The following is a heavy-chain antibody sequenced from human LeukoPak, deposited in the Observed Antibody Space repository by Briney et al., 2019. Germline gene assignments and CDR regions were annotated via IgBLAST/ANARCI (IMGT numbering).Heavy chain of an antibody. D-gene: IGHD2-15*01. CDR3: TTDTQCGGSCYWNWFDP. J-gene: IGHJ5*02. V-gene: IGHV3-15*01. Sequence: PGGSLRLSCAASGFTFTNAWMSWVRQAPGKGLEWVGRIKSKIDGETTDYAAPVKGRFTIPRDDSKNTLYLQMNSLKTEDTAVYYCTTDTQCGGSCYWNWFDPWGQGTLVTVSS. CDR2: IKSKIDGETT. CDR1: GFTFTNAW.